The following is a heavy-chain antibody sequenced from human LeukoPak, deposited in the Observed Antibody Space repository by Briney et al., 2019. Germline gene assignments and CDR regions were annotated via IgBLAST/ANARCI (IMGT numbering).Heavy chain of an antibody. Sequence: GGSLRLSCAASGFTFTPYAMSWVRQAPGKGLQWVSALSGSGASTYCADSVKGRFTISRDNSKNTVYLQMNSLRAEDTAVYYCAKNHYNTDSYSDYWGQGTLVTVSS. V-gene: IGHV3-23*01. J-gene: IGHJ4*02. D-gene: IGHD1-14*01. CDR1: GFTFTPYA. CDR3: AKNHYNTDSYSDY. CDR2: LSGSGAST.